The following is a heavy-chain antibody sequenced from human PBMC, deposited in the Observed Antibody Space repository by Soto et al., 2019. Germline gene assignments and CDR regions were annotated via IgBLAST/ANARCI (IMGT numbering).Heavy chain of an antibody. J-gene: IGHJ5*02. CDR2: IYHSGST. V-gene: IGHV4-4*02. CDR1: GGSIRSRNW. Sequence: SETLSLTCAVSGGSIRSRNWWSWVRQPPGEGMEWIGEIYHSGSTNYNPSLKSRVTISVDKSKNQFSLKLSSVTAADTAVYYCARDQSYYYGSVSPPRFDPWGQGTLVTVS. CDR3: ARDQSYYYGSVSPPRFDP. D-gene: IGHD3-10*01.